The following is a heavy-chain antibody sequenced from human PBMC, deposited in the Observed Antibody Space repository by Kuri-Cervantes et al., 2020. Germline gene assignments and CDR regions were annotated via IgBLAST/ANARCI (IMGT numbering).Heavy chain of an antibody. CDR2: IYSGGST. J-gene: IGHJ3*02. Sequence: GESLKISCAASGFTFSSYSMSWVRQAPGKGLEWVSVIYSGGSTYYADSVKGRFTISRDNSKNTLYLQMNSLRAEDTAVYHCARWASDAFDIWGQGTMVTVSS. CDR3: ARWASDAFDI. CDR1: GFTFSSYS. V-gene: IGHV3-53*01.